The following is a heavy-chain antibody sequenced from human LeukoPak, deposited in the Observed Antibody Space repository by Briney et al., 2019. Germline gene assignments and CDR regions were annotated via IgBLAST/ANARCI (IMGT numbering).Heavy chain of an antibody. CDR3: ARVRGGVLYYYGMDV. V-gene: IGHV3-30-3*01. CDR1: GFTFSSYA. D-gene: IGHD3-10*01. CDR2: ISYDGSNK. Sequence: GRSLRLSCAASGFTFSSYAMHWVRQAPGKGLEWVAVISYDGSNKYYADSVKGRFTISRDNSKSTLYLQMNSLRAEDTAVYYCARVRGGVLYYYGMDVWDQGTTVTVSS. J-gene: IGHJ6*02.